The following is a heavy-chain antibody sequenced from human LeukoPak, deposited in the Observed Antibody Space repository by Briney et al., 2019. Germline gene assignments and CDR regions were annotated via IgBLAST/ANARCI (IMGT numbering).Heavy chain of an antibody. CDR2: ISGSAGTT. CDR1: GFTFSSYS. J-gene: IGHJ4*02. Sequence: PGGSLRLSCAASGFTFSSYSMSWVRQAPGKGLEWVSAISGSAGTTYYADSVKGRFTISRDNSKNTLYPQMNSLRAEDTGVYYCAKEVVAATRVFDYWGQGNLVTVSS. CDR3: AKEVVAATRVFDY. D-gene: IGHD2-15*01. V-gene: IGHV3-23*01.